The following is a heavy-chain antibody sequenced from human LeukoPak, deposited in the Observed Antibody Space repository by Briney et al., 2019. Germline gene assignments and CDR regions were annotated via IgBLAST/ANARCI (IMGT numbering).Heavy chain of an antibody. CDR1: GGSISSYY. V-gene: IGHV4-59*01. CDR2: IYYSGST. J-gene: IGHJ4*02. D-gene: IGHD6-19*01. CDR3: AREGYSSGRNFDY. Sequence: KTSETLSLTCTVSGGSISSYYWSWIRQPPGKGLEWIGYIYYSGSTNYNPSLKSRVTISVDTSKNQFSLKLSSVTAADTAVYYCAREGYSSGRNFDYWGQGTLVTVSS.